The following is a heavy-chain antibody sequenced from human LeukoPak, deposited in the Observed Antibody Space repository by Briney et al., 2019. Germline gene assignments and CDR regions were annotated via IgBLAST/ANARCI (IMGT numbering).Heavy chain of an antibody. V-gene: IGHV3-30*02. J-gene: IGHJ4*02. CDR3: AKDGLRGRDFWSGYYPDY. D-gene: IGHD3-3*01. CDR2: IRYDGSNK. Sequence: PGGSLRLSCAASGFTFSSYGMHWVRQAPGKGLEWVAFIRYDGSNKYYADSVKGRFTISRDNSKNTLYLQMNSLRAEDTAVYYCAKDGLRGRDFWSGYYPDYWGQGTLVTVSS. CDR1: GFTFSSYG.